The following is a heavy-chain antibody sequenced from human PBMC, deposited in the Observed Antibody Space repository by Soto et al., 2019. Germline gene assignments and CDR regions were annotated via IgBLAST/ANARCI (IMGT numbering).Heavy chain of an antibody. CDR1: GFTFRNYA. CDR2: IGGSGVTT. V-gene: IGHV3-23*01. CDR3: AKDLRDIVPVPGAQYK. D-gene: IGHD2-2*01. Sequence: PGGSLRLSCAASGFTFRNYAMNWVRQAPGKGLEWVSVIGGSGVTTDYADSVRGRFTISRDNSKSTVYLQMMSLRVEDTALYYCAKDLRDIVPVPGAQYKWGQGTMVPVSS. J-gene: IGHJ4*02.